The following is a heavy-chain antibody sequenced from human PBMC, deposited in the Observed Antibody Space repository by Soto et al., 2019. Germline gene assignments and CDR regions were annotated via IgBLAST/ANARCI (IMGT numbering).Heavy chain of an antibody. CDR3: AKRVEYSSSTHYFDS. CDR1: GFPFSSYG. Sequence: GGSLRLSCAASGFPFSSYGMHWVRQAPGKGLEWVAVISYDGSNKYYADSVKGRFTISRDNSKNTLYLEMNSLRAEDTAVYYCAKRVEYSSSTHYFDSWGQGTLVTVSS. D-gene: IGHD6-6*01. V-gene: IGHV3-30*18. CDR2: ISYDGSNK. J-gene: IGHJ4*02.